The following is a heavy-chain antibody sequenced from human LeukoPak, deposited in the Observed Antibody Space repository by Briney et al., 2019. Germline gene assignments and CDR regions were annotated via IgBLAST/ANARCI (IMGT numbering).Heavy chain of an antibody. V-gene: IGHV3-9*01. CDR1: GFTFDEYA. CDR2: ISYNSGSI. D-gene: IGHD5-24*01. J-gene: IGHJ4*02. CDR3: AKGYRTGRWLPLDY. Sequence: GGSLRLSCAASGFTFDEYAMHWVRQSPGKGLEWVSSISYNSGSIDYADSVKGRFTISRDNAKNSLYVQMNSLRTEDTALYYCAKGYRTGRWLPLDYWGQGTLVTVSS.